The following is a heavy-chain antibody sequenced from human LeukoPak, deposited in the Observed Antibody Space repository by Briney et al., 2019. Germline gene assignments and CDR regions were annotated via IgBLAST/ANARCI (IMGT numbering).Heavy chain of an antibody. J-gene: IGHJ1*01. D-gene: IGHD2-8*01. CDR2: INPKRGGT. V-gene: IGHV1-2*06. Sequence: ASVKVSCKASGYSFTGYYMHWVRQAPGQGLEWMGRINPKRGGTNYAQKLQGRVTMTTDTSTSTAYMELRSLRSDDTAVYYCASCHCTNGVCYGECEYFQHWGQGTLVTVSS. CDR3: ASCHCTNGVCYGECEYFQH. CDR1: GYSFTGYY.